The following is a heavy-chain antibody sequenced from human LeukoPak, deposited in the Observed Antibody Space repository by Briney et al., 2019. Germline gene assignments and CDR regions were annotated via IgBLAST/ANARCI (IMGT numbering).Heavy chain of an antibody. J-gene: IGHJ4*02. V-gene: IGHV1-2*02. Sequence: ASVKVSRKASGYTFTGYYMHWVRQAPGQGLEWMGRINPNSGGTNYAQKFQGRVTMTRDTSISTAYRELSRLRSDDTAVYYCARDSVMATITLGYYFDYWGQGTLVTVSS. CDR2: INPNSGGT. D-gene: IGHD5-24*01. CDR3: ARDSVMATITLGYYFDY. CDR1: GYTFTGYY.